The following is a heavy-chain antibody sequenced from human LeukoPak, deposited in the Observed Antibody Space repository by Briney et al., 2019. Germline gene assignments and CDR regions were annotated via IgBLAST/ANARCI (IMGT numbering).Heavy chain of an antibody. Sequence: PVGSLRLSRAASGFSFINNGMAWGRHAPRGRVEWVSAISVTGDSTYYADSVQGRFTISRDNSKNTLYLQMNSLRAEDTAVYYGASRMGYFEYWGKGILVTVSS. CDR1: GFSFINNG. V-gene: IGHV3-23*01. D-gene: IGHD2-15*01. CDR3: ASRMGYFEY. J-gene: IGHJ4*03. CDR2: ISVTGDST.